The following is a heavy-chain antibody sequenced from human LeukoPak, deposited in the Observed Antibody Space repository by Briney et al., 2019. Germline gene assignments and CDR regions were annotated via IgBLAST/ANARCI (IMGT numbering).Heavy chain of an antibody. CDR3: ARDRRGYSGCDSAGMDV. Sequence: PGGSLRLSCAASGFTFSSYAMHWVRQAPGKGLEWVAVISYDGSNKYYADSVKGRFTISKDNSKNTLYLQMNSLKAEDTAVYYWARDRRGYSGCDSAGMDVWGKGTTVTVSS. V-gene: IGHV3-30*04. D-gene: IGHD5-12*01. CDR2: ISYDGSNK. CDR1: GFTFSSYA. J-gene: IGHJ6*04.